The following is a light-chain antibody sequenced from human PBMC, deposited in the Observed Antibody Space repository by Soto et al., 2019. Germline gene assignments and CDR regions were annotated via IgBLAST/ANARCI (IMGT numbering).Light chain of an antibody. CDR1: SSDFNL. J-gene: IGLJ1*01. V-gene: IGLV2-14*02. CDR3: CSYAGSYTRV. CDR2: EDN. Sequence: QSALTQPASVSRSPGQSITLSCTGTSSDFNLVSWYQQHPGKAPKLMIYEDNKRPSGVPDRFSGSKSDNTASLTISGLQAEDEADYYCCSYAGSYTRVFGTGTKLTVL.